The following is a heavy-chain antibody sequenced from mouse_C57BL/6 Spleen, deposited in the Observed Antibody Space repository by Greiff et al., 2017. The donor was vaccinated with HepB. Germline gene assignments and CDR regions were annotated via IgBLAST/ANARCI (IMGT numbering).Heavy chain of an antibody. D-gene: IGHD2-1*01. CDR3: ARDGNHYAMDY. V-gene: IGHV1-20*01. Sequence: VQLQQSGPELVKPGDSVKISCKASGYSFTGYFMNWVMQSHGKSLEWIGRINPYNGDTFYNQKFKGKATLTVDKSSSTAHMELRSLTSEDSAVYYCARDGNHYAMDYWGQGTSVTVSS. CDR2: INPYNGDT. J-gene: IGHJ4*01. CDR1: GYSFTGYF.